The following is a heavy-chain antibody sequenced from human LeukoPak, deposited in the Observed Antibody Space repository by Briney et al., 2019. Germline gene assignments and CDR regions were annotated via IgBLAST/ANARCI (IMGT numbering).Heavy chain of an antibody. V-gene: IGHV4-4*07. CDR1: GGSISSYY. CDR2: IYTSGST. Sequence: SETLSLTCTVSGGSISSYYWSWIRQPAGKGLEWIGRIYTSGSTNYNPSLKSRVTISVDTSKTQFSLKLTSGTPADTPVYYCARGASTSSWPAATYYYYMDVWGKGTTVTVSS. J-gene: IGHJ6*03. CDR3: ARGASTSSWPAATYYYYMDV. D-gene: IGHD2-2*01.